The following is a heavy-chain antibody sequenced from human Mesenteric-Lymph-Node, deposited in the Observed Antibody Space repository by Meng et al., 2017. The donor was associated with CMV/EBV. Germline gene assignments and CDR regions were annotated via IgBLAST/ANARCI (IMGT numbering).Heavy chain of an antibody. J-gene: IGHJ4*02. CDR2: IIPIFGTA. CDR3: AGYDILTGSGWVDY. D-gene: IGHD3-9*01. V-gene: IGHV1-69*06. CDR1: GGTFRSYA. Sequence: SGGTFRSYAISWGRQATGQGLEWMGGIIPIFGTAKYAQKFQGRVTITADKSTSTAYMELSSLRSEDTAVYYCAGYDILTGSGWVDYWGQGTLVTVSS.